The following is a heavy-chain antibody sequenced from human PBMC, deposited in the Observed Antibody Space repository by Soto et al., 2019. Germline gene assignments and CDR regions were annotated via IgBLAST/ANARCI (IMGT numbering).Heavy chain of an antibody. Sequence: SETLSLTCTVSGGSISSYYWSWIRQPPGKGLEWIGYIYYSGSTNYNPSLKSRVTISVDTSKNQFPLKLSSVTAADTAVYYCARGVNDFWSGYYTTRNSPYYYYMDVWGKGTTVTVSS. CDR2: IYYSGST. CDR1: GGSISSYY. CDR3: ARGVNDFWSGYYTTRNSPYYYYMDV. D-gene: IGHD3-3*01. V-gene: IGHV4-59*01. J-gene: IGHJ6*03.